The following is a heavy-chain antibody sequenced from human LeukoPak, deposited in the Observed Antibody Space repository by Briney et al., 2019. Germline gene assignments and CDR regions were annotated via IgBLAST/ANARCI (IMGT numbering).Heavy chain of an antibody. CDR1: GYTFTSYA. V-gene: IGHV1-3*01. CDR2: INAGNGNT. J-gene: IGHJ4*02. Sequence: TSVKVSCKASGYTFTSYAMHWVRQAPGQRLEWMGWINAGNGNTKYSQKFQGRVTITRDTSASTAYMELSSRRSEDTAVYYCARAVRFGEFFDYWGQGTLVTVSS. CDR3: ARAVRFGEFFDY. D-gene: IGHD3-10*01.